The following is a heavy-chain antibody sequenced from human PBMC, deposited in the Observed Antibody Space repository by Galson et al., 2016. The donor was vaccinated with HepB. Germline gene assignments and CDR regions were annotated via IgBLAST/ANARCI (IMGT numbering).Heavy chain of an antibody. CDR2: ISTYNGNT. V-gene: IGHV1-18*04. CDR3: ARESYTSQYYYFDY. Sequence: SVKVSCKASGYTFNIFGIVWVRQAPGQGPEWMGWISTYNGNTEYAPKLQDRVTLTTDTSTNTAYMELRSLRSDDTAIYYCARESYTSQYYYFDYWGQGTLVTVSS. CDR1: GYTFNIFG. J-gene: IGHJ4*02. D-gene: IGHD6-6*01.